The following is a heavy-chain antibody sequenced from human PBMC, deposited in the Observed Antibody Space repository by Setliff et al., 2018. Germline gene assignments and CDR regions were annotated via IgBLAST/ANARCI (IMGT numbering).Heavy chain of an antibody. V-gene: IGHV1-2*02. J-gene: IGHJ6*03. Sequence: ASVKVSCKASGYTFTGYYMHWVRQAPGQGLEWMGWINPNSGGTNYAQKFQGRVTMTRDTSVSTAYMELSRLRSDDTAVYYCARDRVPITMIVVVTPNYYMDVWG. CDR2: INPNSGGT. CDR3: ARDRVPITMIVVVTPNYYMDV. D-gene: IGHD3-22*01. CDR1: GYTFTGYY.